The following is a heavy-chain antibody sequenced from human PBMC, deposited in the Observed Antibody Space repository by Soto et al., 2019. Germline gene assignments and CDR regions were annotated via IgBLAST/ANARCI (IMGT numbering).Heavy chain of an antibody. CDR1: VYTFINYR. CDR3: ARHDSRIAAFYYYYMDV. Sequence: ASVEVSCKSSVYTFINYRISWVRQAPGQGLEWMRWIRAYNGNTNSAQKLQGRVIMTTDTSTSTAYMELRSLRSDDTAVYYCARHDSRIAAFYYYYMDVWGKGTTVTVSS. D-gene: IGHD6-6*01. V-gene: IGHV1-18*01. CDR2: IRAYNGNT. J-gene: IGHJ6*03.